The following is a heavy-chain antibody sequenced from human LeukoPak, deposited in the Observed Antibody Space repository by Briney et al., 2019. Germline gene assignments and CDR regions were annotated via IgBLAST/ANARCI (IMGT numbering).Heavy chain of an antibody. V-gene: IGHV3-48*02. CDR3: ARDLFNAFDI. CDR1: GFTFNAYS. D-gene: IGHD2-21*01. CDR2: ITSSSSII. J-gene: IGHJ3*02. Sequence: GGSLRLSCAASGFTFNAYSMNCVRQGPGKGLEWISFITSSSSIIYYADSVRGRFTISRDNAKNSLYLQMNSLRDEDTGVYYCARDLFNAFDIWGQGTMVTVSS.